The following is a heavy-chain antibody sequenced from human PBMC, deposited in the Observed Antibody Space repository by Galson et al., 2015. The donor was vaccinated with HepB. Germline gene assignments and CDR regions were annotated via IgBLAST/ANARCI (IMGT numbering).Heavy chain of an antibody. J-gene: IGHJ4*02. Sequence: SLRLSCAASRFTVSSDHMSWVRQAPGRGLEWVSVTYSGGTTAYADSVKGRFTISRDNSKNTVFLQMNSLRAEDTAVYYCARVWELSFDHWGQGTLVTVAS. CDR2: TYSGGTT. CDR3: ARVWELSFDH. CDR1: RFTVSSDH. D-gene: IGHD1-26*01. V-gene: IGHV3-66*01.